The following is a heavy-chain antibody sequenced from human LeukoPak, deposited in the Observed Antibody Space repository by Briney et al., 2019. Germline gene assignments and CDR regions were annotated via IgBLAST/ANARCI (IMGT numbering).Heavy chain of an antibody. V-gene: IGHV3-23*01. J-gene: IGHJ5*02. CDR1: GFTFSSYA. Sequence: GGSLRLSCAASGFTFSSYAMSWVRQAPGKGVEWVSAISGSGGSTYYADSVKGRFTISRDNSKNTLYLQMNSLRAEDTAVYYCAKGLAGATGDNWFDPWGQGTLVTVSS. D-gene: IGHD4-11*01. CDR3: AKGLAGATGDNWFDP. CDR2: ISGSGGST.